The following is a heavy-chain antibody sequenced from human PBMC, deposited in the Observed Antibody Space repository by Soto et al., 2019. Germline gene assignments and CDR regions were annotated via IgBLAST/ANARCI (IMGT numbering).Heavy chain of an antibody. J-gene: IGHJ6*02. CDR1: GGTFSSYA. V-gene: IGHV1-69*13. CDR3: ARSQGSSTSLEIYYYYYYGMDV. D-gene: IGHD2-2*01. CDR2: IIPISGTA. Sequence: SVKVSCKASGGTFSSYAISWVRQAPGQGLEWMGGIIPISGTANYAQKFQGRVTITADESTSTAYMELSSLRSEDTAVYYCARSQGSSTSLEIYYYYYYGMDVWGQGTTVTVAS.